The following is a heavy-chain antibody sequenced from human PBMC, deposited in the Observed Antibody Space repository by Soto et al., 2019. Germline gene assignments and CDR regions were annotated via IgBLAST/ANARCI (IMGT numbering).Heavy chain of an antibody. J-gene: IGHJ6*02. V-gene: IGHV4-4*07. CDR2: IYFSGST. CDR1: GGSISPYF. CDR3: AREGGYFDSSGSGVYHYYGVDV. Sequence: SETLSLTCTVSGGSISPYFWSWIRQPAGKGLEWIGRIYFSGSTHYEPSFKSRVTMSVDTSKKQFTLKMRFMTAADTAVYYCAREGGYFDSSGSGVYHYYGVDVWGQVTTVTVSS. D-gene: IGHD3-22*01.